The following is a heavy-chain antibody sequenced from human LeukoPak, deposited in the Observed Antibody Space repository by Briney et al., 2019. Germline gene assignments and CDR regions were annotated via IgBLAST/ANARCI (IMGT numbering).Heavy chain of an antibody. J-gene: IGHJ4*02. V-gene: IGHV3-30*02. CDR1: GFVFSDYG. CDR3: AKESGGDYHSEGPHY. D-gene: IGHD2-21*02. Sequence: GGSLRLSCAASGFVFSDYGMHWVRQAPGKGLEWVAFVRFDGSSEYYPDSVKGRFTISRDNSKNKLYLQMNSLRVGATAVYSCAKESGGDYHSEGPHYWGLGTLVTVSS. CDR2: VRFDGSSE.